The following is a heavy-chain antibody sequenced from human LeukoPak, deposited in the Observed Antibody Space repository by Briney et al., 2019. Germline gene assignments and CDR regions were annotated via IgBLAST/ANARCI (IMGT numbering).Heavy chain of an antibody. CDR3: AREGWYSSSSAFDY. D-gene: IGHD6-13*01. CDR2: IKQDGSEK. CDR1: GFTFSSYW. J-gene: IGHJ4*02. Sequence: GGSLRLSCAAYGFTFSSYWMSWDRQAPGKGLGWEANIKQDGSEKYYVDSVKGRFTISRDNAKNSLYLQMNSLRAEDTAVYYCAREGWYSSSSAFDYWGQGTLVTVSS. V-gene: IGHV3-7*01.